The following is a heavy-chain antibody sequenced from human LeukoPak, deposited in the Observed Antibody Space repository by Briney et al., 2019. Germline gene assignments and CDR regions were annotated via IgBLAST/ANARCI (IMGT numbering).Heavy chain of an antibody. V-gene: IGHV3-23*01. Sequence: PGGSLRLSCAASGFTFINYGMTWVRQAPGKGLEWVSAISGSGGRTYYADSVKGRFTISRDNSKNTLYLLMNSLRAEDTAVYYCAKAGGGGAITMIRGVKRDYYYMDVWGKGTTVTISS. CDR1: GFTFINYG. CDR2: ISGSGGRT. D-gene: IGHD3-10*01. J-gene: IGHJ6*03. CDR3: AKAGGGGAITMIRGVKRDYYYMDV.